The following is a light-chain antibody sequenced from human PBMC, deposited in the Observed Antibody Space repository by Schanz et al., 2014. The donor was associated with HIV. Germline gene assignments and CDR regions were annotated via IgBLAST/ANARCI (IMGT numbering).Light chain of an antibody. CDR1: QSISRNY. CDR3: HQYGSSPRT. Sequence: EIVLTQSPGTLSLSPGERATLSCRASQSISRNYLAWFQQKPGQAPRVLIFGASIRTTAIPDRFSGSGSGTDFTLTIARLELDDFAVYYCHQYGSSPRTFGQGTKVEI. V-gene: IGKV3-20*01. CDR2: GAS. J-gene: IGKJ1*01.